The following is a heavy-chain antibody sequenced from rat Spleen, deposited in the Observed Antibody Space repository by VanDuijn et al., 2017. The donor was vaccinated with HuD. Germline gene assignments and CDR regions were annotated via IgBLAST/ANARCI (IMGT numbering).Heavy chain of an antibody. V-gene: IGHV5-17*01. CDR3: ARQNWPYYFDY. CDR1: GFTFSDYG. Sequence: EVQLVESGGGLVQPGKSLKFSCAASGFTFSDYGMAWVRQAPKKGLEWVASISYDVSSTDYGDSVKGRFTISRDNAKRILYLQMDSLGSEDTATYYCARQNWPYYFDYWGQGVMVTVSS. D-gene: IGHD5-1*01. J-gene: IGHJ2*01. CDR2: ISYDVSST.